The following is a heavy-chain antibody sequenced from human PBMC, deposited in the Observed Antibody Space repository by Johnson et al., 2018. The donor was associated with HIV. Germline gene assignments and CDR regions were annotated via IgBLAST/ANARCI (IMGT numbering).Heavy chain of an antibody. J-gene: IGHJ3*01. V-gene: IGHV3-11*04. D-gene: IGHD3/OR15-3a*01. Sequence: VQLVESGGGLVKPGGSLRLSCAASGFTFSDYYMSWIRQAPGKVLEWVSYISSDGTTIYDADSVKGRFTISRDHAKNSLYLQMNSLRVEDTAVYKCAKDLGANKDDEWATDYYDLSVAYPVPDPRAVVGAFDVWGQGTMVTVSS. CDR2: ISSDGTTI. CDR1: GFTFSDYY. CDR3: AKDLGANKDDEWATDYYDLSVAYPVPDPRAVVGAFDV.